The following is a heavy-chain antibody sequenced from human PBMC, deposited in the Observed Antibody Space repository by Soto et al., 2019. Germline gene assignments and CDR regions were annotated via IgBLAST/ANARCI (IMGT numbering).Heavy chain of an antibody. J-gene: IGHJ6*02. CDR3: ARGHFRPSAMDV. CDR1: GANFKKNV. D-gene: IGHD3-10*01. Sequence: QVQLMQSGTEMKKPGSSVKVSCKTSGANFKKNVFTWVRQAPGQGLEWMGGTSPALGKTHYIEKFQGRVTITVDEATRTVYMEVRDLTSEDTAIYYCARGHFRPSAMDVWGQGTTVTVAS. V-gene: IGHV1-69*01. CDR2: TSPALGKT.